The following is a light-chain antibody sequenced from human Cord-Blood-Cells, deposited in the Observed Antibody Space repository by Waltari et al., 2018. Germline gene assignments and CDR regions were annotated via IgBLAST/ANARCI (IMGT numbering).Light chain of an antibody. V-gene: IGLV2-11*01. J-gene: IGLJ2*01. CDR3: CSYAGSDVV. CDR2: DVG. Sequence: QSALTQPRSVSGSPGQSVTISCTGTSSDVGGYNYVSWYQQHPGKAPKLMIYDVGKRPSGVPDLFSGSKSGNTASPTISGLQAEDEADYYCCSYAGSDVVFGGGTKLTVL. CDR1: SSDVGGYNY.